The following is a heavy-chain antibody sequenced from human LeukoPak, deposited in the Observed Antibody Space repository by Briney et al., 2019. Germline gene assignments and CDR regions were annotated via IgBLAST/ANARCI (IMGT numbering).Heavy chain of an antibody. V-gene: IGHV1-18*01. D-gene: IGHD4-11*01. CDR2: ISAYNGNT. Sequence: ASVKVSCKASGYTFTSYGISWVRQAPGQGLEWMGWISAYNGNTNYAQKLQGRVTMTTDTSTSTAYMELRSLRSDDTAVYYCAGNSNYPTSYYYYGMDVWGQGTTVTVSS. CDR1: GYTFTSYG. J-gene: IGHJ6*02. CDR3: AGNSNYPTSYYYYGMDV.